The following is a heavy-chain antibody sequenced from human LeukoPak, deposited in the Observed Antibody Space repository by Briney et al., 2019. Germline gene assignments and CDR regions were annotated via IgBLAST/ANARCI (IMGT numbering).Heavy chain of an antibody. CDR3: AKTSPIVLVTADDF. V-gene: IGHV1-69*05. Sequence: SVKVSCKASGGTFSSYAISWVRQAPGQGLEWMGGIIPIFGTANYAQKFQGRFTMTTDTATSTVYMELTSLRSDDTAVYYCAKTSPIVLVTADDFWGQGTLVTVSS. CDR1: GGTFSSYA. CDR2: IIPIFGTA. J-gene: IGHJ4*02. D-gene: IGHD2-21*02.